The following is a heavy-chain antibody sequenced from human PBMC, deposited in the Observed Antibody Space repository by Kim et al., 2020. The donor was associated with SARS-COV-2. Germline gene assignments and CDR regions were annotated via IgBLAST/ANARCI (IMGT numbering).Heavy chain of an antibody. D-gene: IGHD5-18*01. J-gene: IGHJ6*02. CDR1: GGSINSGDYS. Sequence: SETLSLTCTVSGGSINSGDYSWNWIRQPPGKGLEWIGYISYSGNTYYNPSFKSRVTLSADTSKNQFSLELSSVTAADTAVYYCARDKEYSYGHGDYYYGMDVWGQGTEVTVSS. V-gene: IGHV4-30-4*01. CDR2: ISYSGNT. CDR3: ARDKEYSYGHGDYYYGMDV.